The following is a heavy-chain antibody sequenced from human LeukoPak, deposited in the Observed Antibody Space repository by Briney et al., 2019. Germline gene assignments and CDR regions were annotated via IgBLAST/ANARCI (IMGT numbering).Heavy chain of an antibody. D-gene: IGHD2-2*01. CDR3: AKPSSTSSRGPLVY. CDR1: GFTFSSYG. Sequence: PGGSLRLSCAASGFTFSSYGMHWVRQAPGKGLEWVAVIWYGGSNKYYADSVKGRFTISRDNSKNMLYLQMNSLRAEDTAVYYCAKPSSTSSRGPLVYWGQGTLVTVSS. J-gene: IGHJ4*02. V-gene: IGHV3-30*02. CDR2: IWYGGSNK.